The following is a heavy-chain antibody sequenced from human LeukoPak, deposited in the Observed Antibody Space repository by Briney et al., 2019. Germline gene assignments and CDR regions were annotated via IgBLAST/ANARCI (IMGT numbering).Heavy chain of an antibody. Sequence: GGSLSLSWAASGFTFSSYWMHWVRQAPGKGLVWVSRINTDGSSTSYADSVKGRFTISRDNAKNTLYLQMNSLRAEDTAVYYCARGYYYMDVWGKGTTVTVSS. J-gene: IGHJ6*03. CDR2: INTDGSST. CDR3: ARGYYYMDV. CDR1: GFTFSSYW. V-gene: IGHV3-74*01.